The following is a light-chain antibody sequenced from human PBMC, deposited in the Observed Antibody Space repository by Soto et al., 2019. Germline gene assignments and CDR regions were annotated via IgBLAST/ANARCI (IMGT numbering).Light chain of an antibody. J-gene: IGKJ1*01. Sequence: DIQMTQSPSTLCGSVGHSVTITCRASQTISSWLSWYQQKPGKAPKLLIYKAYTLKSGVTSRFSGSGSGTEFTLTISSLQPDDFATYYCQQYNSYSGTFGPGTQVDIK. CDR2: KAY. CDR3: QQYNSYSGT. V-gene: IGKV1-5*03. CDR1: QTISSW.